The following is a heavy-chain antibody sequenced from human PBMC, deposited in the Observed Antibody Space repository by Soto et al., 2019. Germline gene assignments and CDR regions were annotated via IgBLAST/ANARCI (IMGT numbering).Heavy chain of an antibody. V-gene: IGHV1-2*02. D-gene: IGHD2-15*01. CDR3: ARGPPRKGYCSGGSCYSGFYYYYGMDV. Sequence: ASVKVSCKASGYTFTGYYMHWVRQAPGQGLEWMGWINPNSGGTNYAQKFQGRVTMTRDTSISTAYMELSRLRSDDTAVYYCARGPPRKGYCSGGSCYSGFYYYYGMDVCGQRTTVTVSS. CDR1: GYTFTGYY. J-gene: IGHJ6*02. CDR2: INPNSGGT.